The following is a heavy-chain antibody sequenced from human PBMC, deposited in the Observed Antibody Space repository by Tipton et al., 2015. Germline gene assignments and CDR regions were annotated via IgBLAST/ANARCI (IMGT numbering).Heavy chain of an antibody. D-gene: IGHD6-13*01. Sequence: LRLSCAVYGGSFSGYYWSWIRQTPGKGLEWIGEINHGGSSNYKTSLNSRVSVSVDTSKNQFSLRVSSVTAADTAVYYCARGAGNSSTWDFDYWGQGSLVTVSS. V-gene: IGHV4-34*01. CDR2: INHGGSS. CDR1: GGSFSGYY. J-gene: IGHJ4*02. CDR3: ARGAGNSSTWDFDY.